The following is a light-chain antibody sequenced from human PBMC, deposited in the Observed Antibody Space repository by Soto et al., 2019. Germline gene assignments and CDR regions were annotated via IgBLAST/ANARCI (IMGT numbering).Light chain of an antibody. CDR2: RAS. V-gene: IGKV1-5*03. CDR3: QHFYTCPIT. J-gene: IGKJ4*01. Sequence: DIQMTQSPSTLSASVGDRVTITCRASQSISNFLAWYQRRPGKAPKLLIYRASGLERGVPSRFIGGGSGTEFTLTISSLQPDDFATYFCQHFYTCPITFGGGTKVEIK. CDR1: QSISNF.